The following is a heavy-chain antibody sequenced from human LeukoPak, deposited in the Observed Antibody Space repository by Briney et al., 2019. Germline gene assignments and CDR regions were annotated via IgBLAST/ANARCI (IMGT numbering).Heavy chain of an antibody. CDR1: GFTFSSYS. Sequence: GGSLRLSCAASGFTFSSYSMNWVRQAPGKGLEWVSYISSSSSAIYYADSVKGRFTISRDNAKNSLYLQMNSLRAEDTAVYYCGREATGYYDSSGYLFDYWGQGTLVTVSS. J-gene: IGHJ4*02. CDR2: ISSSSSAI. CDR3: GREATGYYDSSGYLFDY. D-gene: IGHD3-22*01. V-gene: IGHV3-48*04.